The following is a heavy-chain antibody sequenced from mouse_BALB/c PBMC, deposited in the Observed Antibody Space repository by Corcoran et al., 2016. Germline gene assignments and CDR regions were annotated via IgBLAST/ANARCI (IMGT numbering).Heavy chain of an antibody. CDR2: IDPANGNT. V-gene: IGHV14-3*02. Sequence: EVQLQQSGAELVKPGASVKLSCTASGFNIKDTYMHWVKQRPEQGLEWIGRIDPANGNTKYDPKFQGKATITADTSSNTAYLQLSSLTSEDTAVYYCASGVRHYAMDYWGQGTSVTVSS. J-gene: IGHJ4*01. CDR1: GFNIKDTY. CDR3: ASGVRHYAMDY. D-gene: IGHD1-2*01.